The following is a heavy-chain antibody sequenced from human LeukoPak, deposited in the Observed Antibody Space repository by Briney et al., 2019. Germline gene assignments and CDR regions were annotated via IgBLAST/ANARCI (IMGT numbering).Heavy chain of an antibody. CDR2: INTNTGNP. CDR1: GYTFTSYA. J-gene: IGHJ4*02. D-gene: IGHD1-1*01. V-gene: IGHV7-4-1*02. Sequence: ASVKVSCKASGYTFTSYAMNWVRQAPGQGLGWMGWINTNTGNPTYAQGFTGRFVFSLDTSVSTAYLQISSLKAEDTAVYYCARGLSVLNWNDLSRISGYWGQGTLVTVSS. CDR3: ARGLSVLNWNDLSRISGY.